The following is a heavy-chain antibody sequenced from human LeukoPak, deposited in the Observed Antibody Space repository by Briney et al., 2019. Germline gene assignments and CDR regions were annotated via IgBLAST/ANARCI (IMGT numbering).Heavy chain of an antibody. CDR1: GGSFSGYY. CDR3: ARDSLRFGSGILRSYYYGMDV. V-gene: IGHV4-34*01. D-gene: IGHD3-10*01. CDR2: INHSGST. Sequence: SETLSLTCAVYGGSFSGYYWSWIRQPPGKGLEWIGEINHSGSTNYNPSLRSRVTISVDTSKNQFSLKLSSVTAADTAVYYCARDSLRFGSGILRSYYYGMDVWGKGTTVTVSS. J-gene: IGHJ6*04.